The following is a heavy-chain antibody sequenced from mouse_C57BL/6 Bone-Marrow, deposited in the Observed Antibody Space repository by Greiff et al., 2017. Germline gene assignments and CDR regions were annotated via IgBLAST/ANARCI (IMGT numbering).Heavy chain of an antibody. J-gene: IGHJ1*03. Sequence: QVQLQQSGAELVRPGASVKLSCKASGYTFTDYYINWVKQRPGQGLEWIARIYPGSGNTHYNEKFQGKATLTAEQSSSTAYMQLSSLTSEDSAVYFCAREASNYPYWYFDVWGTGTTVTVSS. V-gene: IGHV1-76*01. D-gene: IGHD2-5*01. CDR1: GYTFTDYY. CDR3: AREASNYPYWYFDV. CDR2: IYPGSGNT.